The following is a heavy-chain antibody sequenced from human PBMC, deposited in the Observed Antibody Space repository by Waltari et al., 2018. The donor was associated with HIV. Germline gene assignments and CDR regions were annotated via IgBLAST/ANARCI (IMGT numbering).Heavy chain of an antibody. Sequence: QVLLVQSGAEVKRPGASVMISCEASGYPVTSYYMNWVRQVPGLGLEWMGVINPNSGTSTYAQKFRGRVTMTRDLSTRTYYLELSNLKSDDTAVYFCANTRVGDFDYWGQGTQVTVS. V-gene: IGHV1-46*03. CDR1: GYPVTSYY. J-gene: IGHJ4*02. CDR2: INPNSGTS. CDR3: ANTRVGDFDY. D-gene: IGHD1-26*01.